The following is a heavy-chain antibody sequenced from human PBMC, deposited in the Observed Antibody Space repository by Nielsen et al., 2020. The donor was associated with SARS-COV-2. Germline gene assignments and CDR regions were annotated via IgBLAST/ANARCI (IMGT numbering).Heavy chain of an antibody. CDR1: GFTFSSYA. D-gene: IGHD6-19*01. V-gene: IGHV3-23*01. CDR3: ASEIAVAGLDY. Sequence: GGSLRLSCAASGFTFSSYAMTWVRQAPGKGLEWVSTIGGSGGDTFYADSVKGRFTISRDNSKSTLYLQMNSLRAEDTAVYYCASEIAVAGLDYWGQGTLVTVSS. CDR2: IGGSGGDT. J-gene: IGHJ4*02.